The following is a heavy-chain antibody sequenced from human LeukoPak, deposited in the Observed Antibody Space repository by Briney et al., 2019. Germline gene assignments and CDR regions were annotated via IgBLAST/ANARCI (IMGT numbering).Heavy chain of an antibody. CDR3: ARLGSTVTQWEAFDI. CDR1: GYSLTSYW. V-gene: IGHV5-51*01. CDR2: IYPGDSDT. Sequence: GESLKISCKGSGYSLTSYWIGWVRQMPGKGLEWMGIIYPGDSDTRYSPSFQGQVTISADKSISTAYLQCSSLKASDTAMYYCARLGSTVTQWEAFDIWGQGTMVTVSS. J-gene: IGHJ3*02. D-gene: IGHD4-17*01.